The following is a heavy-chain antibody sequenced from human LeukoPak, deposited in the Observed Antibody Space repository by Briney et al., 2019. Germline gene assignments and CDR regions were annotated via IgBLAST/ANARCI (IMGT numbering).Heavy chain of an antibody. CDR1: GFTFSNYA. CDR2: IKKDGSEK. J-gene: IGHJ4*02. CDR3: AKETSGYASEIDY. D-gene: IGHD5-12*01. V-gene: IGHV3-7*03. Sequence: GGSLRLSCAASGFTFSNYAMSWVRQAPGKGLEWVANIKKDGSEKYYVDSVKGRFTISRDNAKNSLYLQMNSLRAEDTALYYCAKETSGYASEIDYWGQGTLVTVSS.